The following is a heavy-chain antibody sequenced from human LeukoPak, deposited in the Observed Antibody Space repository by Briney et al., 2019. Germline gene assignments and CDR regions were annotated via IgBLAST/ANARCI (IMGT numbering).Heavy chain of an antibody. Sequence: GASVKVSCKASGGTFSSYAISWVRQAPGQGLQWMGWINPNSGGTNYAQKFQGRVTMTRDTSISTAYMELSRLRSDDTAVYYCARDIWVEMATISSDYWGQGTLVTVSS. CDR1: GGTFSSYA. J-gene: IGHJ4*02. CDR3: ARDIWVEMATISSDY. D-gene: IGHD5-24*01. V-gene: IGHV1-2*02. CDR2: INPNSGGT.